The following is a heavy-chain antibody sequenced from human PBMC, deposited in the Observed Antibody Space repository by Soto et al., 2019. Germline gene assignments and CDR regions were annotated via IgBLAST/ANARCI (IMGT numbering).Heavy chain of an antibody. Sequence: EVQLLESGGGLVQPGGSLRLSCAASGFTFSSYAMSWVRQAPGKGLEWVSVISGSGDNTYYADSVKGRFTISRDNSKKTLYLQMSCLGAEDTTVYYRAKGWPGGSHLRDYYCMDVGGHGTTV. CDR3: AKGWPGGSHLRDYYCMDV. CDR1: GFTFSSYA. CDR2: ISGSGDNT. V-gene: IGHV3-23*01. D-gene: IGHD1-26*01. J-gene: IGHJ6*02.